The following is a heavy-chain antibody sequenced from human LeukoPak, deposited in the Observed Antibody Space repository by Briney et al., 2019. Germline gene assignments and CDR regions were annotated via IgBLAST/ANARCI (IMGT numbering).Heavy chain of an antibody. D-gene: IGHD4-11*01. CDR3: AKDATVTTGFDY. CDR1: GFTFSTYA. CDR2: ISGSGGST. Sequence: PGGSLRLSCAASGFTFSTYAMNWVRQAPGKGLEWVSSISGSGGSTNYADSVKGRFTISRDNSKNTLYLQMNSLRAEDTAIYYCAKDATVTTGFDYWGQGTLVTVSS. V-gene: IGHV3-23*01. J-gene: IGHJ4*02.